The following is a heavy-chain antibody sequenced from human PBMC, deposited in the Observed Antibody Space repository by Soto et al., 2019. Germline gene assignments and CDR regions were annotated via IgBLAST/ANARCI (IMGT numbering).Heavy chain of an antibody. D-gene: IGHD3-10*01. CDR1: GCRFSSFA. J-gene: IGHJ4*02. CDR3: ARGGGPYVWFNEF. V-gene: IGHV1-69*13. CDR2: IIPVFGTT. Sequence: SSVKVSCKDSGCRFSSFAISGVRQAPGQGLEWLGGIIPVFGTTNYAEKFQDRITITADESTNTAYMELTSLTSGDTAMYYCARGGGPYVWFNEFWGQGTLVTVSS.